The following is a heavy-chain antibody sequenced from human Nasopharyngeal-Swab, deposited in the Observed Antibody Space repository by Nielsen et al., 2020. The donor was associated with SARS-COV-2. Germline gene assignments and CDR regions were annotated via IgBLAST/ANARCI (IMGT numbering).Heavy chain of an antibody. Sequence: ASVKVSCKDSGYTFTDYYMHWVRQAPGQGLDWMGRINPNSGDTKYAQKFQGRVTVTRDKSINTAYMELSSLRSDDTAMYYCARDDGDVPGITGSGPPGGYWGQGTLVTVSS. CDR1: GYTFTDYY. CDR2: INPNSGDT. CDR3: ARDDGDVPGITGSGPPGGY. J-gene: IGHJ4*02. D-gene: IGHD6-13*01. V-gene: IGHV1-2*06.